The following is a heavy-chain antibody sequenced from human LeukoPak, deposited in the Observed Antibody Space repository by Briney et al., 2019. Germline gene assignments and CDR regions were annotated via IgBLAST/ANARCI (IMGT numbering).Heavy chain of an antibody. D-gene: IGHD1-26*01. V-gene: IGHV4-34*01. Sequence: SETLALTCAVSGESLSKYYWTWIRQSPGKGLEWIGEINHRGSTNLNPSLKSRVTLLVDTSKHQFSLKLTSVTAADAAVYYCASSVGSTDYWGQGTLVTVSS. CDR3: ASSVGSTDY. J-gene: IGHJ4*02. CDR2: INHRGST. CDR1: GESLSKYY.